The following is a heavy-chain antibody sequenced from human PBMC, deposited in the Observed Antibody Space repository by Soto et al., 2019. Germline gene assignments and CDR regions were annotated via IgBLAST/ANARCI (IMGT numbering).Heavy chain of an antibody. CDR2: ISAYNGNT. J-gene: IGHJ3*02. D-gene: IGHD5-18*01. CDR1: GYTFTSYG. CDR3: ARLLVDTAMVADYAFDI. V-gene: IGHV1-18*01. Sequence: ASVKVSCKASGYTFTSYGISWVRQAPGQGLEWMGWISAYNGNTNYAQKPQGRVTMTTDTSTSTAYMELRSLRSDDTAVYYCARLLVDTAMVADYAFDIWGQGTMVTVSS.